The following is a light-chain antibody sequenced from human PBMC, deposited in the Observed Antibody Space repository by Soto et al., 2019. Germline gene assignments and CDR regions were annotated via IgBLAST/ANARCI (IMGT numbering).Light chain of an antibody. J-gene: IGLJ1*01. Sequence: QSVLTQPPSASGSPGQSVTISCTGTSSDVGGYNYVSWYQQHPGKAPKLMIYEVSKRPSGVPDRFSGSKSGNTASLTVSGIQAEDEADYYCSSYAGSNNRVFGTGTKAPS. CDR1: SSDVGGYNY. V-gene: IGLV2-8*01. CDR3: SSYAGSNNRV. CDR2: EVS.